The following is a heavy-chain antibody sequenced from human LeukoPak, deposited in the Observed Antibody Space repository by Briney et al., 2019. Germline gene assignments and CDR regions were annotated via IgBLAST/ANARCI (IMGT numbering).Heavy chain of an antibody. Sequence: GGSLRLSCAASGFTFSNYAMTWVRQAPGKGLEWVSIIGGSGESTYYAEPIKGRFTICRDNSKNTLCLQMNSLRAEDTAVYYCAKEDYYGMDVWGQGITVSVPS. CDR1: GFTFSNYA. V-gene: IGHV3-23*01. CDR2: IGGSGEST. J-gene: IGHJ6*02. CDR3: AKEDYYGMDV.